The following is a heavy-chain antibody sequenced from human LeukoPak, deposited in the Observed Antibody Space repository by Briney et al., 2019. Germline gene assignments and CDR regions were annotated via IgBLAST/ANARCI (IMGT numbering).Heavy chain of an antibody. CDR2: FDPEDGET. CDR1: GYTLTELS. J-gene: IGHJ6*02. Sequence: ASVKVSFTVSGYTLTELSMHWVRQAPGKGLEWMGGFDPEDGETIYAQKFQGRVTMTEDTSTDTAYMELSSLRSEDTAVYYCATDPNYDILTGYAIYGMDVWGQGTTVTVSS. CDR3: ATDPNYDILTGYAIYGMDV. V-gene: IGHV1-24*01. D-gene: IGHD3-9*01.